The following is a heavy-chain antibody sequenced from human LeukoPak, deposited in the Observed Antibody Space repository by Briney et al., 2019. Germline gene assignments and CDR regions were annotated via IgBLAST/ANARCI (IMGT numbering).Heavy chain of an antibody. CDR1: GYTFTSYG. Sequence: ASVKVSCKASGYTFTSYGISWVRQAPGQGLEWMGWISAYNGNTNYAQKLQGRVTMTTDTSTSTAYMELRSLRSDDTAVYYCARETGYDILTGYYHADFDYWGQGTLVTVSS. CDR2: ISAYNGNT. J-gene: IGHJ4*02. D-gene: IGHD3-9*01. V-gene: IGHV1-18*01. CDR3: ARETGYDILTGYYHADFDY.